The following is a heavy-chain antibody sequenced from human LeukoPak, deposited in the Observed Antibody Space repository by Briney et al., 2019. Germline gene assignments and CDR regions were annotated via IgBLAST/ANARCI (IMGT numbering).Heavy chain of an antibody. CDR1: GFTFSSYG. Sequence: PGGSLRLSCAASGFTFSSYGMHWVRQAPGKGLEWVAVISYDGSNKYYADSVKGRLTISRDHSKNTLYLQMNSLRAEDTAVYYCAKHLNSFDSSGYQGGGFDYWGQGILVTVSS. D-gene: IGHD3-22*01. V-gene: IGHV3-30*18. CDR2: ISYDGSNK. CDR3: AKHLNSFDSSGYQGGGFDY. J-gene: IGHJ4*02.